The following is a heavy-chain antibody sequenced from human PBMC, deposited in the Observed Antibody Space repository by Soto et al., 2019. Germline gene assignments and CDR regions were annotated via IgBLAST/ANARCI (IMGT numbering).Heavy chain of an antibody. J-gene: IGHJ5*02. D-gene: IGHD3-3*01. CDR3: ARDKVRFLEWLQGWFDP. CDR2: ISSYNGNT. V-gene: IGHV1-18*01. CDR1: GYTFTSYG. Sequence: ASVKVSCKASGYTFTSYGISWVRQAPGQGFEWMGCISSYNGNTNYAQKLQGRGTMTTDTSTSTAYMELRSLRSDDTAVYYCARDKVRFLEWLQGWFDPWGQGNLVTVSS.